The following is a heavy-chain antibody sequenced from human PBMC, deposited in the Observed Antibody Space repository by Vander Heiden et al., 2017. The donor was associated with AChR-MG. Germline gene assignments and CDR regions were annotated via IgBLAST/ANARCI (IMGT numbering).Heavy chain of an antibody. CDR2: ISYDGSNK. D-gene: IGHD6-19*01. CDR1: GFTFSSYG. J-gene: IGHJ6*02. V-gene: IGHV3-30*18. Sequence: QVQLVESGGGVVQPGRSLRLSCAASGFTFSSYGMHWVRQAPGKGLEWVAVISYDGSNKYYADSVKGRFTISRDNSKNTLYLQMNSLRAEDTAVYYCAKDGWRGQWLAYYGMDVWGQGTTVTVSS. CDR3: AKDGWRGQWLAYYGMDV.